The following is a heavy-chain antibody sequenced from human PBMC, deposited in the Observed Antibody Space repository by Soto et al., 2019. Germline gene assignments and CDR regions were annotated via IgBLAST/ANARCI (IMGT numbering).Heavy chain of an antibody. J-gene: IGHJ4*02. CDR1: GGSFSGYY. D-gene: IGHD3-3*01. V-gene: IGHV4-34*01. Sequence: SETLSLTCAVYGGSFSGYYWSWIRQPPGKGLEWIGEINHSGSTNYNPSLKSRVTISVDTSKNQFSLKLSSVTAADTAVYYCASSPFWSGYYKFDYWGQGTLVTVSS. CDR3: ASSPFWSGYYKFDY. CDR2: INHSGST.